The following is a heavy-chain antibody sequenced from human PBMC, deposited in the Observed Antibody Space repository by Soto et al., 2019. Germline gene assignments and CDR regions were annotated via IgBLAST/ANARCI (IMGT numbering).Heavy chain of an antibody. V-gene: IGHV1-3*01. CDR1: GYTFTSYA. CDR3: AAAGRYCSSTSCADYYYYYMDV. CDR2: IKAGNGNT. Sequence: ASVKVSCKASGYTFTSYAMHWVRQAPGQRLKWMGWIKAGNGNTKYSQKFQGRVTITRDTSTSTAYMELSSLRSEDTAVYYCAAAGRYCSSTSCADYYYYYMDVWGKGTTVTVSS. D-gene: IGHD2-2*01. J-gene: IGHJ6*03.